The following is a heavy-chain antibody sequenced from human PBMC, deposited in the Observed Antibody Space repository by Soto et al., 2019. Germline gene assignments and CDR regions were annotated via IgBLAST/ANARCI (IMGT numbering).Heavy chain of an antibody. J-gene: IGHJ3*02. CDR3: ARATAHYYDSSGYYYGAFDI. Sequence: GASVKVSCKASGGTFSSYAISWVRQAPGQGLEWMGGIIPIFGTANYAQKFQGRVTITAGESTSTAYMELSSLRSEDTAVYYCARATAHYYDSSGYYYGAFDIWGQGTMVTVSS. CDR1: GGTFSSYA. D-gene: IGHD3-22*01. V-gene: IGHV1-69*13. CDR2: IIPIFGTA.